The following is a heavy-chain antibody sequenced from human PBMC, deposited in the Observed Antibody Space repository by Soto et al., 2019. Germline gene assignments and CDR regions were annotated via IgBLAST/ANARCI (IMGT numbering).Heavy chain of an antibody. CDR1: GGTFSSYA. D-gene: IGHD3-10*01. Sequence: QVQLVQSGAEVKKPGSSVKVSCKASGGTFSSYAISWVRQAPGQGLEWMGGIIPIFGTANYAQKFQGRVTITADESTSTAYMELSSLRSEDTAVYYCAREGIWFGETHTGARPYNWFDPWGQGTLVTVSS. J-gene: IGHJ5*02. V-gene: IGHV1-69*01. CDR2: IIPIFGTA. CDR3: AREGIWFGETHTGARPYNWFDP.